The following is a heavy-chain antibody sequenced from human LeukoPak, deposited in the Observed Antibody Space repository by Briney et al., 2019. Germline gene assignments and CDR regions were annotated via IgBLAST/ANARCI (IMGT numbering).Heavy chain of an antibody. CDR2: FSGSGGGT. J-gene: IGHJ4*02. CDR3: ARDGGDCSGDSCYVDY. V-gene: IGHV3-23*01. Sequence: PGGSLRLSCAASGFTFSSYAMSWVRQAPGKGLEWVSAFSGSGGGTYYADSVKGRFTISRDNAKNSLYLQMNSLRAEDTALYYCARDGGDCSGDSCYVDYWGQGTLVTVSS. D-gene: IGHD2-15*01. CDR1: GFTFSSYA.